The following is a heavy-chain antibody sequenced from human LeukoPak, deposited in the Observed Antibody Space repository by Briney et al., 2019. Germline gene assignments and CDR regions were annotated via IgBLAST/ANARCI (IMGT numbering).Heavy chain of an antibody. CDR2: IYNSGST. J-gene: IGHJ5*02. V-gene: IGHV4-4*07. CDR3: ASELGDYDILTGYYPFDP. D-gene: IGHD3-9*01. CDR1: GGSIGSYY. Sequence: SETLSLTCTVSGGSIGSYYWSWIRQPAGKGLEWIGRIYNSGSTNYNPSLKSRVTMSVDTSKNQFSLKLSSVTAADTAVYYCASELGDYDILTGYYPFDPWGQGTLVTVSS.